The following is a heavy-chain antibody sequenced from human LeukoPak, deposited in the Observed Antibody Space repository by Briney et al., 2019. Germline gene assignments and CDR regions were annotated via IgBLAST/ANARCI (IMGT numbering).Heavy chain of an antibody. CDR2: ISYDGSNK. V-gene: IGHV3-30*18. CDR3: AKTLVYGSGSYYNA. J-gene: IGHJ4*02. D-gene: IGHD3-10*01. CDR1: GFTFSSYG. Sequence: GGSLRLSCAASGFTFSSYGMHWVRQAPGKGLEWVAVISYDGSNKYYADSVKGRFTISRDNSKNTLYLQMNSLRAEDTAVYYCAKTLVYGSGSYYNAWGQGTLVTVSS.